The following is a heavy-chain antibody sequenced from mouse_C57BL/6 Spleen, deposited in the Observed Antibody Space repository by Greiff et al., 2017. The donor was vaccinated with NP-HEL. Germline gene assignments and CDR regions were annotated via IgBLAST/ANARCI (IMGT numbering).Heavy chain of an antibody. D-gene: IGHD4-1*01. Sequence: QVQLQQSGPELVKPGASVKLSCKASGYTFTSYDINWVKQRPGQGLEWIGWIYPRDGSTKYNEKFKGKATLTVDPSSSTAYMELHSLTSEDSAVYFCARSRLRNWGPRGGAMDYWGQGTSVTVSS. V-gene: IGHV1-85*01. CDR2: IYPRDGST. CDR1: GYTFTSYD. J-gene: IGHJ4*01. CDR3: ARSRLRNWGPRGGAMDY.